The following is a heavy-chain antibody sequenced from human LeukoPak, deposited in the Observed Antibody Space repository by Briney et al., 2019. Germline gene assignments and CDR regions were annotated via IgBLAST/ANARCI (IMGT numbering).Heavy chain of an antibody. CDR1: GYTLTELS. J-gene: IGHJ4*02. CDR2: FDPEDGET. CDR3: ATSGPRIVGAPWGI. V-gene: IGHV1-24*01. Sequence: ASVKVSCKVSGYTLTELSMHWVRQAPGKGLEWMGGFDPEDGETIYAQKFQGRVTMTGDTSTDTAYMELSSLRSEDTAVYYCATSGPRIVGAPWGIWGQGTLVTVSS. D-gene: IGHD1-26*01.